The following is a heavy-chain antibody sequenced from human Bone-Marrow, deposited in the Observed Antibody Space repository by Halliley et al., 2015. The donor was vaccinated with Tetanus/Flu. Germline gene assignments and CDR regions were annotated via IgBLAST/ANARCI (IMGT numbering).Heavy chain of an antibody. Sequence: GLVKPSETLSLTCNVSGVSITSSSYYWGWIRQPPGKGLEWIGSIHYSGSTYYNPTLKSRVTRFEDTSKNQFSLELSSVTAADTGIYYCARLSGLFAWLQNPWFFDLWGRGTLVTVSS. J-gene: IGHJ2*01. CDR2: IHYSGST. D-gene: IGHD6-19*01. CDR3: ARLSGLFAWLQNPWFFDL. V-gene: IGHV4-39*01. CDR1: GVSITSSSYY.